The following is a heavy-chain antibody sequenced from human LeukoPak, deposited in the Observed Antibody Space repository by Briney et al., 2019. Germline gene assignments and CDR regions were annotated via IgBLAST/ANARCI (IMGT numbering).Heavy chain of an antibody. CDR2: IYYSGST. V-gene: IGHV4-59*01. D-gene: IGHD6-25*01. CDR1: GGSISNYY. Sequence: SETLSLTCTVSGGSISNYYLNWIRQPPGKGLEWVEHIYYSGSTSYNPSLKSRVTISVDTSKNQFSLRLNSVTAADTAVYYCARDPGRRGSGLDWGQGSLVTVSS. J-gene: IGHJ4*02. CDR3: ARDPGRRGSGLD.